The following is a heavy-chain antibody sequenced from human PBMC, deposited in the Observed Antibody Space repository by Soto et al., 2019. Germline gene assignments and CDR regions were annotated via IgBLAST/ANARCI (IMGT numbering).Heavy chain of an antibody. CDR1: GFTVSSNY. Sequence: HPGGSLRLSCAASGFTVSSNYMSWVRQAPGKGLEWVSVIYSGGSTYYADSVKGRFTISRDNSKNTLYLQMNSLRAEDTAVYYCAREFRSELRFLEWSLSPPPNRIAPTNPSPESYYYYYMDVWGKGTTVTVSS. CDR3: AREFRSELRFLEWSLSPPPNRIAPTNPSPESYYYYYMDV. V-gene: IGHV3-66*01. D-gene: IGHD3-3*01. J-gene: IGHJ6*03. CDR2: IYSGGST.